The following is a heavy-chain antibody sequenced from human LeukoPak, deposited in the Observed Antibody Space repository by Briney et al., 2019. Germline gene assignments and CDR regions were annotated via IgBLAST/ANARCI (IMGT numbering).Heavy chain of an antibody. Sequence: PGGSLRLSCAASGFTFTSYAMAWLRQAPGKGLEWVSAISGGGGSIYYADSVKGRFTITRVNSKNTVNLQMNSLRDDDTAVYYCAQAQTHNACSGGHCYFVYWGQGTLVTVSS. CDR3: AQAQTHNACSGGHCYFVY. V-gene: IGHV3-23*01. CDR2: ISGGGGSI. CDR1: GFTFTSYA. J-gene: IGHJ4*02. D-gene: IGHD2-15*01.